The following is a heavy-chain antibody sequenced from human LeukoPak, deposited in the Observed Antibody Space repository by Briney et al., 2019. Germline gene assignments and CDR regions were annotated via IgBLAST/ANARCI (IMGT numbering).Heavy chain of an antibody. CDR1: GFTLSSYW. J-gene: IGHJ4*02. Sequence: GGSLRLSCAASGFTLSSYWMSCVRQAPGKGLECVANIKRDGSEKYYVDSVKGRFSISRDNAKNSLYLQMNSLRVEDTAVYYCVRDDGATKPCWGQGTLVTVSS. D-gene: IGHD1-26*01. CDR3: VRDDGATKPC. V-gene: IGHV3-7*01. CDR2: IKRDGSEK.